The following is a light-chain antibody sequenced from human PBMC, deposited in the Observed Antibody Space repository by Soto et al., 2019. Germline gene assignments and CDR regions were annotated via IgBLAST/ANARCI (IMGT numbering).Light chain of an antibody. CDR1: SSDVGAYNY. J-gene: IGLJ1*01. V-gene: IGLV2-14*01. CDR2: EVN. Sequence: QSALTQPASVSGSPGQSITISCTGTSSDVGAYNYVSWYQHHPGKAPKLLIFEVNNRPSGVSNRFSGSKSGNTASLTISGLQVEDEDDYYCSSYTSTSTPNVSGTGTKVTVL. CDR3: SSYTSTSTPNV.